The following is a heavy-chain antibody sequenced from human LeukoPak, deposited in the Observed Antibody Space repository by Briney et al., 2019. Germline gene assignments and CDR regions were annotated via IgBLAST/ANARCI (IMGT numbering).Heavy chain of an antibody. CDR3: ATDTHSDAHYYDSRYPWLGY. CDR2: FDPEDGET. V-gene: IGHV1-24*01. Sequence: ASVKVSCKVSGYTLTELSMHWVRQAPGKGLEWMGGFDPEDGETIYAQKFQGRVIMTEDTSTDTAYMELSSLRSEDTAVYYCATDTHSDAHYYDSRYPWLGYWGQGTLVTVSS. J-gene: IGHJ4*02. D-gene: IGHD3-22*01. CDR1: GYTLTELS.